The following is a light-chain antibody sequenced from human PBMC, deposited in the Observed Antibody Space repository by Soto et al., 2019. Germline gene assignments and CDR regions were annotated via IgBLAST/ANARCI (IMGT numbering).Light chain of an antibody. CDR3: QQRNVWPPVT. CDR1: QTVSSRF. V-gene: IGKV3-11*01. Sequence: EIVVTRSRGTLSLSPGERATLSCRASQTVSSRFLAWFRQTPGQAPRLLIYGAFNRATGIPARFSGSGSGTDFTLTISSLEPEDSAVYYCQQRNVWPPVTFGQGTRLEI. J-gene: IGKJ5*01. CDR2: GAF.